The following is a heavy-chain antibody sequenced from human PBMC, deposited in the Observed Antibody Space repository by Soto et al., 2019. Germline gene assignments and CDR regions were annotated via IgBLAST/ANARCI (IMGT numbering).Heavy chain of an antibody. CDR2: IYYSGST. Sequence: TLSITCAVAGGSVSRVDYFWSWLLQSPDKRLEWIAYIYYSGSTNYNPSLKSRATISVDTSKSQVSLTLTSMTAADAALYYCARSPNYYCYGFDVWGQGTAVTVSS. J-gene: IGHJ6*02. D-gene: IGHD3-10*01. V-gene: IGHV4-61*08. CDR3: ARSPNYYCYGFDV. CDR1: GGSVSRVDYF.